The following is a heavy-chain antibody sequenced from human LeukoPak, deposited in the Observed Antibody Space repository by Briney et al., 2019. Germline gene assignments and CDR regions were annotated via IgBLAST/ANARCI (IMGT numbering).Heavy chain of an antibody. D-gene: IGHD6-13*01. J-gene: IGHJ4*02. CDR1: GFTFSSYV. V-gene: IGHV3-30*04. CDR3: ARRASSWYLSSYYFDY. Sequence: GGSLRLSCAASGFTFSSYVMHWVRQAPGKGLEWVAIISYDGSNEYYADSVKGRFTISRDNSKNTLYLQMNSLRAEDTAVYYCARRASSWYLSSYYFDYWGRGTLVTVSS. CDR2: ISYDGSNE.